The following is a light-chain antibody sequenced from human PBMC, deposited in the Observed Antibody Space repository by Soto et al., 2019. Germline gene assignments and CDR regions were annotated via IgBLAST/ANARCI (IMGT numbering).Light chain of an antibody. J-gene: IGLJ2*01. CDR1: SSDFGGYNY. CDR3: NSYAGSNGVV. CDR2: EVS. Sequence: QSALTQPPSASGSPGQSVTISCTGTSSDFGGYNYVSWYQHHPGKAPKVMIYEVSKRPSGVPDRFSGSKSGNTASLTVSGLQTEDEADYYCNSYAGSNGVVFGGGTQLTVL. V-gene: IGLV2-8*01.